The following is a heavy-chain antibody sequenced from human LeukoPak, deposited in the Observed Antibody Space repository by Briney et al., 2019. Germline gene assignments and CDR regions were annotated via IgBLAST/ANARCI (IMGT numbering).Heavy chain of an antibody. J-gene: IGHJ4*02. D-gene: IGHD4-23*01. CDR1: GFTFSSYA. Sequence: PGGSLRLSCAASGFTFSSYAMSWVRRAPGKGLEWVSAISGSGGSTYYADSVKGRFTISRDNSKNTLYLQMNSLRAEDTAVYYCAKDNGKLKHDYGDYWGQGTLVTVSS. CDR3: AKDNGKLKHDYGDY. V-gene: IGHV3-23*01. CDR2: ISGSGGST.